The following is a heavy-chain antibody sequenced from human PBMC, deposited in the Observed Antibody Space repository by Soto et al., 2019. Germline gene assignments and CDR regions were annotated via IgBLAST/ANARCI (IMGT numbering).Heavy chain of an antibody. CDR3: VRGYSNFDY. V-gene: IGHV4-39*07. CDR2: IYYSGST. D-gene: IGHD5-12*01. CDR1: GGSISSSTYY. J-gene: IGHJ4*02. Sequence: SETLSLTCTVSGGSISSSTYYWGWIRQPPGKGLEWIGRIYYSGSTYYNPSLKSRVTISVDTSKDQFSLSLRSVTAADTAVYYCVRGYSNFDYWGQGALVTVSS.